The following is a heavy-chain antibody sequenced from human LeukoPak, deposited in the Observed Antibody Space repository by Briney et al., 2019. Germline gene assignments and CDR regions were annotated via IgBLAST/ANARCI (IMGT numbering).Heavy chain of an antibody. V-gene: IGHV1-3*01. J-gene: IGHJ4*02. CDR2: INAGNGNT. D-gene: IGHD1-26*01. CDR1: GYTFTSYA. CDR3: ARDRDGSYLDY. Sequence: GASVKVSCKASGYTFTSYAMHWVRQAPGQRLEWMGWINAGNGNTKYSQKFQGRVTITRDTSASTAYMEPSSLRSEDTAVYYCARDRDGSYLDYWGQGTLVTDSS.